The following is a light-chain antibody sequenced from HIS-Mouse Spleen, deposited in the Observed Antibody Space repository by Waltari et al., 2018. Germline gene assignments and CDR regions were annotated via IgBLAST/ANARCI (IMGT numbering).Light chain of an antibody. V-gene: IGLV3-1*01. CDR2: QHS. J-gene: IGLJ2*01. CDR3: QAWDSSTVV. Sequence: SYELTQPPSVSVSPGQTASIPCSGDKLGDQYACWYQQKPGQSPVLVIDQHSKRPSGFPGRFSGSNSGNTATLTISGTQAMDEADYYCQAWDSSTVVFGGGTKLTVL. CDR1: KLGDQY.